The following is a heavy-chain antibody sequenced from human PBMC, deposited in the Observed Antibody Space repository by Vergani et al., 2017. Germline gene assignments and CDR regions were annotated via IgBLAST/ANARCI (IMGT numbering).Heavy chain of an antibody. CDR2: ISYDGSNK. V-gene: IGHV3-30-3*01. CDR3: AREAGYSYGEDQYAFDI. J-gene: IGHJ3*02. D-gene: IGHD5-18*01. CDR1: GFTFSSYA. Sequence: VQLVESGGGVVQPGRSLRLSCAASGFTFSSYAMHWVRQAPGKGLEWVAVISYDGSNKYYADSVKGRFTISRDNSKNTLYLQMNSLRAEDTAVYYCAREAGYSYGEDQYAFDIWGQGTMVTVSS.